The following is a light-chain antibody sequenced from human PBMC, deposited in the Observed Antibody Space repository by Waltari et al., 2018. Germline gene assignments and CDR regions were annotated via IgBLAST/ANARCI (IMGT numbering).Light chain of an antibody. CDR1: QSVSRS. Sequence: EIVLTQSPGTLSLSPGERATLSCRASQSVSRSLAWYQQKPGQAPRLLIYGASSRATGVPDRFSGSGSWTYFSLTISRLEPEDFAVYYCQHYVRLPVSFGQGTKVEIK. CDR2: GAS. CDR3: QHYVRLPVS. V-gene: IGKV3-20*01. J-gene: IGKJ1*01.